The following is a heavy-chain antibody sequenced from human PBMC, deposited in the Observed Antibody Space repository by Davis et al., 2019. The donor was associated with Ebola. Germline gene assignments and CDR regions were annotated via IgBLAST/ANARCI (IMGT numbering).Heavy chain of an antibody. V-gene: IGHV4-30-2*01. D-gene: IGHD5-18*01. CDR2: IYHSGST. CDR1: GGSISSGGYS. Sequence: MPSETLSLTCAVSGGSISSGGYSWSWIRQPPGKGLEWIGYIYHSGSTYHNPSLKSRVTISVDRSKNQFSLKLSSVTAADTAVYYCARYVDTAMVFDYWGQGTLVTVSS. CDR3: ARYVDTAMVFDY. J-gene: IGHJ4*02.